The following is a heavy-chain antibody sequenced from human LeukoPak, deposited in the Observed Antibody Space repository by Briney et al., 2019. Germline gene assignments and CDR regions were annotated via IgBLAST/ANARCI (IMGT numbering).Heavy chain of an antibody. Sequence: GASVKVSFKGSGYTFSNYGITWVRQAPGQGLEWMGTISSHNGNVNYATKIQGSVTMTTDTSTTTAYMELRSMRFDDTAVYYCARYNSLLRGVTTSDYWGQGTLVTVSS. J-gene: IGHJ4*02. CDR2: ISSHNGNV. V-gene: IGHV1-18*01. CDR3: ARYNSLLRGVTTSDY. CDR1: GYTFSNYG. D-gene: IGHD3-10*01.